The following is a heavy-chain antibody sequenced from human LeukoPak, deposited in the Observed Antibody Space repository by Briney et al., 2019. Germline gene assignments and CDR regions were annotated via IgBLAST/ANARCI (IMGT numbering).Heavy chain of an antibody. D-gene: IGHD3-10*01. CDR1: GGSISSYY. CDR2: IYYSGST. V-gene: IGHV4-59*01. Sequence: PSETLSLTCTVSGGSISSYYWSWIRQPPGKGLEWIGCIYYSGSTNYNPSLKSLVTISVDTCKNQFSLKLRSVAAADTAVYYYARLRPPYGAFDYWGQGPLVTVSS. J-gene: IGHJ4*02. CDR3: ARLRPPYGAFDY.